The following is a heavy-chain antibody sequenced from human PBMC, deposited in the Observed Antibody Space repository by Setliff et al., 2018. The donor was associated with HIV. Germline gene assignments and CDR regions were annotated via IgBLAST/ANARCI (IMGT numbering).Heavy chain of an antibody. CDR1: GGSFNDHY. CDR2: ISHSGIT. D-gene: IGHD5-12*01. J-gene: IGHJ4*02. CDR3: ARHRVGYSGYAIPILDY. Sequence: SETLSLTCAVYGGSFNDHYWSWIRQPPGKGLEWIGYISHSGITYYNPSLKSRVTISVDTSKNQFSLRLSSVTAADTAVYYCARHRVGYSGYAIPILDYWAQGTLVTVSS. V-gene: IGHV4-59*08.